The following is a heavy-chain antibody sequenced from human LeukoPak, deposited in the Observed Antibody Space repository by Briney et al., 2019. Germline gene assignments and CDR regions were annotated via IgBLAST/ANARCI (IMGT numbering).Heavy chain of an antibody. V-gene: IGHV3-11*05. J-gene: IGHJ4*02. CDR1: GITFRGHH. CDR2: CSSSSYT. CDR3: ARGRSMVRGAQYFDY. D-gene: IGHD3-10*01. Sequence: GSLRLSFSAPGITFRGHHMDWIRPAPGKGLGWVFIHCSSSSYTNYADSVKGRFTISRDSAKNSLYLQMNSLRAEDTAVYYCARGRSMVRGAQYFDYWGQGTLVTVSS.